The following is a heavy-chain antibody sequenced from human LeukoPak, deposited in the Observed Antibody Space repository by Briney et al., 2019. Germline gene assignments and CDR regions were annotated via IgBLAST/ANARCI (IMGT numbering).Heavy chain of an antibody. J-gene: IGHJ3*02. CDR1: GFTFSGYE. CDR2: ISSSGRTI. D-gene: IGHD1-26*01. V-gene: IGHV3-48*03. Sequence: GGSLRLSCVASGFTFSGYEVNWVHRAPGKGLEWVSYISSSGRTIYYVDSVKGRFAISRDNADNSLFLQMNSLRAEDTAVYYCARDSGTDAFDIWGQGTMVTVSS. CDR3: ARDSGTDAFDI.